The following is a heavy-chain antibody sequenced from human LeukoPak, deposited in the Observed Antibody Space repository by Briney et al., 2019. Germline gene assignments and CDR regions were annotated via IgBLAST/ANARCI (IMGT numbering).Heavy chain of an antibody. CDR1: GYTFSSYG. D-gene: IGHD5-12*01. V-gene: IGHV1-18*01. Sequence: ASVKVSCKASGYTFSSYGISWVRQAPGQGLEWMGWISVYNGHTNYAQKFQGRVTITRNTSISTAYMELSSLRSEDTAVYYCARAQGWLRARGRFDYWGQGTLVTVSS. CDR3: ARAQGWLRARGRFDY. CDR2: ISVYNGHT. J-gene: IGHJ4*02.